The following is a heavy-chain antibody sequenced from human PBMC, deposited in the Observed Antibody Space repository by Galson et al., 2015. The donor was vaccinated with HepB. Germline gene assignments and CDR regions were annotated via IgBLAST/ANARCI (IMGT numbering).Heavy chain of an antibody. CDR3: ARDRSVSWVVVVPAARALGY. Sequence: QSGAEVKKPGESLRISCKASGYTFTSYGISWVRQAPGQGLEWMGWISAYNGNTNYAQKLQGRVTMTTDTSTSTAYMELRSLRSDDTAVYYCARDRSVSWVVVVPAARALGYWGQGTLVTVSS. J-gene: IGHJ4*02. CDR1: GYTFTSYG. D-gene: IGHD2-2*01. CDR2: ISAYNGNT. V-gene: IGHV1-18*01.